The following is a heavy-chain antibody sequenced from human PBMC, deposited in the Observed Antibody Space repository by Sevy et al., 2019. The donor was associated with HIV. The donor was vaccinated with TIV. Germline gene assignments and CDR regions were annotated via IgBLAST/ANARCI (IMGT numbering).Heavy chain of an antibody. Sequence: GSLRLSCAASGFTFSSYVMHWVRQAPGKGLEWVALIWYNGTIKYYADSVKGRFTISRDNSKDTLFLQMNSLTPEDTAVYYCARGGGYCGGDCYSIDYWGQGALVTVSS. CDR1: GFTFSSYV. D-gene: IGHD2-21*02. CDR2: IWYNGTIK. CDR3: ARGGGYCGGDCYSIDY. J-gene: IGHJ4*02. V-gene: IGHV3-33*08.